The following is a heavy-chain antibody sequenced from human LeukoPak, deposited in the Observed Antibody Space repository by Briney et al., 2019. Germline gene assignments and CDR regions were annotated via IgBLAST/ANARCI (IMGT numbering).Heavy chain of an antibody. D-gene: IGHD3-3*01. CDR2: IYYSGST. J-gene: IGHJ4*02. CDR1: GGPISSYY. Sequence: SETLSLTCTVSGGPISSYYWSWIRQPPGKGLEWIGYIYYSGSTNYNPSLKSRVTISVDTSKNQFSLKLSSVTAADTAVYYCARGWSGTIDYWGQGTLVTVSS. CDR3: ARGWSGTIDY. V-gene: IGHV4-59*01.